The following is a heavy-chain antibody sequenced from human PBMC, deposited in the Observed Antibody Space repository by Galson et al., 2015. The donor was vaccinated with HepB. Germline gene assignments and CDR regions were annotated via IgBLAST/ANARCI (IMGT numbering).Heavy chain of an antibody. CDR1: GFTFSSYG. J-gene: IGHJ6*02. Sequence: SLRLSCAASGFTFSSYGMHWVRQAPGKGLEWVAVISYDGSNKYYADSVKGRFTISRENSKNTLYLQMNSLRAEDTAVYYCAKGGSAVAGGYYYYCFGMDVWGQGTTVTVSS. D-gene: IGHD6-19*01. CDR3: AKGGSAVAGGYYYYCFGMDV. CDR2: ISYDGSNK. V-gene: IGHV3-30*18.